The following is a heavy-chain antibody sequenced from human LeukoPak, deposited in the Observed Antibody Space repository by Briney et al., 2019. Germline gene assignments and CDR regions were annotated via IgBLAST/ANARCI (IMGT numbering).Heavy chain of an antibody. CDR2: IRYDGDNR. V-gene: IGHV3-30*02. CDR1: GFTFSSYG. D-gene: IGHD3-16*01. J-gene: IGHJ4*02. CDR3: VKDPLGGSRVDY. Sequence: GSLRLSCAASGFTFSSYGMHWVRQAPGKGLEWVSFIRYDGDNRYYADSVKGRFTISRDNSKNTLYLQMNSLRAEDTAIYYCVKDPLGGSRVDYWGQGILVTVSS.